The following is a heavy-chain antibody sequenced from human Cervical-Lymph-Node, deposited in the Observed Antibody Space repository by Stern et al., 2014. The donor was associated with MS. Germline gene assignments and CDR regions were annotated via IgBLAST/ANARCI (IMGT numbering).Heavy chain of an antibody. D-gene: IGHD3-3*02. CDR2: ISDDGDKN. CDR1: GFTFRNYA. J-gene: IGHJ4*02. CDR3: ARSAHSDY. Sequence: VQLVESGGGVVQPGRSLRLSCAASGFTFRNYAMHWVRQAPGKGLEWVAVISDDGDKNYYADSVRGRFTVSRNNSKNTLYLQISSLRPDDAATYYCARSAHSDYWGQGSLVIVSS. V-gene: IGHV3-30*04.